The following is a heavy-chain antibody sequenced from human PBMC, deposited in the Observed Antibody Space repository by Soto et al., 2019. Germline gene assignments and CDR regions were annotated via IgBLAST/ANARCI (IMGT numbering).Heavy chain of an antibody. D-gene: IGHD2-21*01. Sequence: VQLVESGGGLVQPGGSLRLSCAASGFTFSSYWMSWVRQAPGKGLEWVANIKQDGSEKYYVDSVKGRFTISRDNAKNSLYLQMNSLRAEDTAVYYCATTYCGGDCYLYFQHWGQGTLVTVSS. CDR2: IKQDGSEK. V-gene: IGHV3-7*01. J-gene: IGHJ1*01. CDR3: ATTYCGGDCYLYFQH. CDR1: GFTFSSYW.